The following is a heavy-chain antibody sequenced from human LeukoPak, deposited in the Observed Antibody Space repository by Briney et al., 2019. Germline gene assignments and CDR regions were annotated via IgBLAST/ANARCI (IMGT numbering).Heavy chain of an antibody. CDR2: IYHTGTT. CDR3: ARGGWHAFDL. CDR1: GYSISNDNH. J-gene: IGHJ3*01. Sequence: PSETLSLTCTVSGYSISNDNHWGWIRQPPGKGLEWVGSIYHTGTTYSPSLKSRVTISVDTSKNQFSLKLTAVTAADTAMYYCARGGWHAFDLWGQGTRVTVSS. D-gene: IGHD5-24*01. V-gene: IGHV4-38-2*02.